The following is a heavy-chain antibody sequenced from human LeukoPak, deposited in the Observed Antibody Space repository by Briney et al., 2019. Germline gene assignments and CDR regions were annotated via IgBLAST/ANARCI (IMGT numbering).Heavy chain of an antibody. D-gene: IGHD2-8*01. CDR3: AGSRARSMQIEY. CDR2: MHPSGST. Sequence: PDTLSLTCAVSGDSVTGYYWSWIRRPPGKGLEWIGYMHPSGSTNYNPSLKSRVTILADMSKNQFSLKLSSVTAADTAVYYCAGSRARSMQIEYWGQGALVTVSS. J-gene: IGHJ4*02. V-gene: IGHV4-59*02. CDR1: GDSVTGYY.